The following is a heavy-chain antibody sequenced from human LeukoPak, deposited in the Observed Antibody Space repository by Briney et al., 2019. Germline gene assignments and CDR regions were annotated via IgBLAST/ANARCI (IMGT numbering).Heavy chain of an antibody. J-gene: IGHJ6*02. CDR1: GGSFSGYY. V-gene: IGHV4-34*01. CDR2: INHSGST. D-gene: IGHD5-12*01. Sequence: TSETLSLTCAVYGGSFSGYYWSWIRQPPGKGLEWIGEINHSGSTNYNPSLKSRVAISVDTSKNQFSLKLSSVTAADTAVYYCARGSSRGYSGYDDYYGMDVWGQGTTVTVSS. CDR3: ARGSSRGYSGYDDYYGMDV.